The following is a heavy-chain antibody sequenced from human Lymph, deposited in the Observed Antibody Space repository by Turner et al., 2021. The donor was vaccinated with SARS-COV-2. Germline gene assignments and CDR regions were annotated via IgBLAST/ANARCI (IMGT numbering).Heavy chain of an antibody. V-gene: IGHV1-18*01. CDR2: ISVYNGNT. CDR1: GYTFTSYG. J-gene: IGHJ4*02. D-gene: IGHD6-19*01. CDR3: ARFTASIEVTGRYFDY. Sequence: VQLVQSGAEVKKPGASVTVSCKASGYTFTSYGISWVRQAPGQGLEWMGWISVYNGNTNYARKLQGRVTMTTDTSTSTAYMVLRSLRSDDTAVYYCARFTASIEVTGRYFDYWGQGTLVTVSS.